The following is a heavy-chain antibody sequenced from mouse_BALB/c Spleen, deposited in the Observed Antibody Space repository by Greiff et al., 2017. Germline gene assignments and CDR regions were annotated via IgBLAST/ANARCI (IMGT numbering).Heavy chain of an antibody. V-gene: IGHV2-6-5*01. D-gene: IGHD2-3*01. CDR1: GFSLTDYG. Sequence: QVQLQQSGPGLVAPSQSLSITCTVSGFSLTDYGVSWIRQPPGKGLEWLGVIWGGGSTYYNSALKSRLSISKDNSKSQVFLKMNSLQTDDTAMYYCATPSYDGYYWFAYWGQGTLVTVSA. CDR3: ATPSYDGYYWFAY. CDR2: IWGGGST. J-gene: IGHJ3*01.